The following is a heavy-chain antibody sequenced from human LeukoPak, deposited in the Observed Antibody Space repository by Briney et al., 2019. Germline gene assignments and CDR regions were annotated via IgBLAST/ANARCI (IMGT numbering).Heavy chain of an antibody. CDR2: IYWNDDK. J-gene: IGHJ4*02. CDR3: ALSTTVGSPFDY. CDR1: GFSLSTSGGD. D-gene: IGHD1-1*01. Sequence: ESGPTLVKPTQTLTLTCTFSGFSLSTSGGDVGWIRQPPGKALERLALIYWNDDKRYSPSLKSRLTITKDTSKNQVVLTMTNMDPVDTATYYCALSTTVGSPFDYWGQGTLVTVSS. V-gene: IGHV2-5*01.